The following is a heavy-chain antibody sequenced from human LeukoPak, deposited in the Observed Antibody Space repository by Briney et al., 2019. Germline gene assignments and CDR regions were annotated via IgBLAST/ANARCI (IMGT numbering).Heavy chain of an antibody. D-gene: IGHD3-22*01. CDR2: ISSSGSTI. CDR1: GFTFSSYE. Sequence: GGSLRLSCAASGFTFSSYEMNWVRQAPGKGLEWVSYISSSGSTIYYADSVKGRFTISRDNAKNSLYLQMNSLRAEDTAVYYCARGGYYYDSSGYYSSIFDYWGQGTLVTVSS. CDR3: ARGGYYYDSSGYYSSIFDY. V-gene: IGHV3-48*03. J-gene: IGHJ4*02.